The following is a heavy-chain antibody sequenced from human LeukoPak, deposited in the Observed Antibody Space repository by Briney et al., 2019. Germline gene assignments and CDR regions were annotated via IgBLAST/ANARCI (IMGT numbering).Heavy chain of an antibody. D-gene: IGHD2-2*01. CDR3: AAEEIVIVPTATNSYFDT. CDR1: GASISNVDFY. Sequence: SETLSLTCTVSGASISNVDFYWTWIRQAPGKGLEWIGYIYNSGSTHFNPSLKSRVTMSDDTSKNQFSLRLSSVTAADTAVYYCAAEEIVIVPTATNSYFDTWGQGILVVVSS. J-gene: IGHJ4*02. V-gene: IGHV4-30-4*08. CDR2: IYNSGST.